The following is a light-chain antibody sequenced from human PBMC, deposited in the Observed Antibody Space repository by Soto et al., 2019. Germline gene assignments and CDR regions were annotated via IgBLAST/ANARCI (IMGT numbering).Light chain of an antibody. Sequence: DIQMTHSPSILSASVLYSVTITFRASQTIDSWVAWYQQKPGKAPKLLVYDATSLESGVSSRFSGSGYGTDFTLSINNLQPDDFATYYCQQYNRLITFGQGTRLEIK. CDR1: QTIDSW. V-gene: IGKV1-5*01. CDR3: QQYNRLIT. CDR2: DAT. J-gene: IGKJ5*01.